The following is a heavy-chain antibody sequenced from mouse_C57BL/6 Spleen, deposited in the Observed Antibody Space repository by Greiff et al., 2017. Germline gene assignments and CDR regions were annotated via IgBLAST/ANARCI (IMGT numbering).Heavy chain of an antibody. CDR1: GYTFTSYD. D-gene: IGHD1-1*01. J-gene: IGHJ4*01. CDR3: TRVYASSYGAMDY. Sequence: VQLQQSGPELVKPGASVKLSCKASGYTFTSYDINWVKQRPGQGLEWIGWIYPRDGSTKYNQKFKDQATLTADKSYSTAYMQLSSLTSEDSADYYGTRVYASSYGAMDYWGQGTSVTVSS. V-gene: IGHV1-85*01. CDR2: IYPRDGST.